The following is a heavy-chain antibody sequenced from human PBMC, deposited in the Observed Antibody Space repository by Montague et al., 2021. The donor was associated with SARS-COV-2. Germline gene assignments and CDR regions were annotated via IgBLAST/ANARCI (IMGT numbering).Heavy chain of an antibody. D-gene: IGHD1-1*01. CDR3: ARAQNTCFIANCVNYFEV. J-gene: IGHJ4*02. V-gene: IGHV4-59*01. CDR2: VHYTGST. CDR1: GDSISSYY. Sequence: SETLSLTCEVSGDSISSYYWSWIRQSPGKGLEWIGYVHYTGSTEYNPSLKTRVTLSLDAPRNHFSLKLRSMTAADTAVYYRARAQNTCFIANCVNYFEVWGLGALVTVSS.